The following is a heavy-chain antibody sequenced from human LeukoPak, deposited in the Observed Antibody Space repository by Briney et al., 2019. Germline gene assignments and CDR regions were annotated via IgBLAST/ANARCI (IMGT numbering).Heavy chain of an antibody. Sequence: SETLSLTCAAYGGSFSGYYWSWIRQPPGKGLEWIGEINHSGSTNYNPSLKSRATISVDTSKNQFSLKLSSVTAADTAVYYCARGPGYSSSWYWYYYYYYMDVWGKGTTVTVSS. D-gene: IGHD6-13*01. CDR3: ARGPGYSSSWYWYYYYYYMDV. V-gene: IGHV4-34*01. J-gene: IGHJ6*03. CDR2: INHSGST. CDR1: GGSFSGYY.